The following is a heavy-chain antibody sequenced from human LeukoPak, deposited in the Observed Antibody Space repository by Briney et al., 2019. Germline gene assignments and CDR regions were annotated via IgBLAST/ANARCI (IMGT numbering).Heavy chain of an antibody. J-gene: IGHJ4*02. CDR2: TNHSGST. CDR1: GGSFSGYY. D-gene: IGHD3-22*01. V-gene: IGHV4-34*01. CDR3: ARGRRPRGRTYYYDSSGYYYDY. Sequence: SKTLSLTCAVYGGSFSGYYWSWIGQRPGKGREGIGETNHSGSTNNNPSLKGRVTISVDTSKNQFSLKLSSVTAADTAVYYCARGRRPRGRTYYYDSSGYYYDYWGQGTLVTVSS.